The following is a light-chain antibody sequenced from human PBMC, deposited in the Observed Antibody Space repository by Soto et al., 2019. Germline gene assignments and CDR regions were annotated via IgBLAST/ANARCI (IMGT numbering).Light chain of an antibody. V-gene: IGKV3-15*01. CDR3: QQYSNWPPWT. CDR1: QSVSIN. CDR2: TAS. J-gene: IGKJ1*01. Sequence: ILLTQSPFTLSLSPGERAALSCMASQSVSINLAWYQQKPGQAPRLLIYTASTRATGIPARFSGSGSGTEFTLTITSLQSEDFAVYYCQQYSNWPPWTFGQGTKVDIK.